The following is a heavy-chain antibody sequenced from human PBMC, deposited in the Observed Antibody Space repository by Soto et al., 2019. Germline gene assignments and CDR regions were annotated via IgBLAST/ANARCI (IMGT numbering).Heavy chain of an antibody. CDR2: IYNNGNT. D-gene: IGHD6-19*01. CDR1: GGSVSSVKYF. J-gene: IGHJ4*02. Sequence: SETLSLTCNVSGGSVSSVKYFWSWIRQPPGKGLEWIAYIYNNGNTNYNPSLKSRATISVDTSKNQSSLKLTSVTATDSAVYYCAHRPSGWYLFDYWGQGTLVTVSS. V-gene: IGHV4-61*01. CDR3: AHRPSGWYLFDY.